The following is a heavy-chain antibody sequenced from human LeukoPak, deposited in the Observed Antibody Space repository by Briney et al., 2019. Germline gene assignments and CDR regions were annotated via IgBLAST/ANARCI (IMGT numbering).Heavy chain of an antibody. J-gene: IGHJ6*04. V-gene: IGHV3-7*03. CDR1: GFTFSSYW. Sequence: GGSLRLSCAASGFTFSSYWMSWVRQAPGKGLEWVANIKQDGSEKYYVDSAKGRFTISRDNAKNSLYLQMNSLRAEDTAVYYCARDGLRPPFVGGMDVWGKGTTVTVSS. D-gene: IGHD5-18*01. CDR2: IKQDGSEK. CDR3: ARDGLRPPFVGGMDV.